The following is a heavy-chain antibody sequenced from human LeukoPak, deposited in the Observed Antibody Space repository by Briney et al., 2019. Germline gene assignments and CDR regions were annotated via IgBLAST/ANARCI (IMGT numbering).Heavy chain of an antibody. CDR1: GYTFTGYY. CDR3: ARAWAYSGSYGY. V-gene: IGHV1-2*02. D-gene: IGHD1-26*01. CDR2: NNPNSGGT. Sequence: ASVKVSCKASGYTFTGYYMHWVRQAPGQGLEWMGWNNPNSGGTNYAQKFQGRVTMTRDTSISTAYMELSRLRSDDTAVYYCARAWAYSGSYGYWGQGTLVTVSS. J-gene: IGHJ4*02.